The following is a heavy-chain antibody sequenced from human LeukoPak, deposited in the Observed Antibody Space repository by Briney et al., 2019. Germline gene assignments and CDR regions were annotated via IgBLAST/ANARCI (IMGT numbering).Heavy chain of an antibody. CDR1: GGSISSYY. D-gene: IGHD1-20*01. J-gene: IGHJ3*02. V-gene: IGHV4-4*07. CDR3: ARVDNWNFKAFDI. CDR2: IYTSGST. Sequence: SETLSLTCTVSGGSISSYYWSWVRQPAGKGLEWIGRIYTSGSTNYNPSLKSRVTISVDTSKNQFSLKLSSVTAADTAVYYCARVDNWNFKAFDIWGQGTMVTVSS.